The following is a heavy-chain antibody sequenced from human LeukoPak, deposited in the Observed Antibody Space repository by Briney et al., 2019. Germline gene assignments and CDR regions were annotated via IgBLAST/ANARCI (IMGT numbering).Heavy chain of an antibody. J-gene: IGHJ4*02. D-gene: IGHD5-12*01. CDR3: ARVGRTIVATMAY. V-gene: IGHV1-18*01. CDR1: GYTFTSYG. Sequence: GASVKVSCKASGYTFTSYGISWVRQAPGQGLEWTGWISGYNENTDYAQKFQGRVTMTTDTSTSTAYMELRNLRSDDTAVYYCARVGRTIVATMAYWGQGTLVTVSS. CDR2: ISGYNENT.